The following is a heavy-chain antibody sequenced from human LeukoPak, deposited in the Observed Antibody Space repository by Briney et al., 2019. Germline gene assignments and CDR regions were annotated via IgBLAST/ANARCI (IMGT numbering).Heavy chain of an antibody. V-gene: IGHV3-48*03. CDR3: ARPYYYASGSSYFDY. CDR1: GFTFSSYE. D-gene: IGHD3-10*01. CDR2: ISSSGTTI. Sequence: GGSLRLSCAASGFTFSSYEMNWVRQAPGKGLEWVSYISSSGTTIYYADSLKGRFTISRDHAENSVYLQMNSLRAEDTAVYYCARPYYYASGSSYFDYWGQGTLVTVSS. J-gene: IGHJ4*02.